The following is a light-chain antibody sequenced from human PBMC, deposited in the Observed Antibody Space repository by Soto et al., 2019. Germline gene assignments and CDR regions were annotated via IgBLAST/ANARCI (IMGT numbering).Light chain of an antibody. CDR1: QGIRRY. Sequence: DIQLTQSPFFLSASVGDRVTITCRASQGIRRYLAWYQQRPGKAPELLIYGASTLRTGVASRFSGSGSGTEFSLTISSLQPEDFATYFCQQLNIFPPLFTFGPGTKVDIK. J-gene: IGKJ3*01. V-gene: IGKV1-9*01. CDR3: QQLNIFPPLFT. CDR2: GAS.